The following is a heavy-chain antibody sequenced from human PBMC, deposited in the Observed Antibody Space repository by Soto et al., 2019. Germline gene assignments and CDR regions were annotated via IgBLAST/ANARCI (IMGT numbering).Heavy chain of an antibody. CDR3: ARDHTIVVVSDDYYGMDV. V-gene: IGHV3-21*01. CDR2: ISSSSSYI. Sequence: EVQLVESGGGLVKPGGSLRLSCAASGFTFSSYSMNWVRQAPGKGLEWVSSISSSSSYIYYADSVKGRFTISRDNAKNSLSLQMSSLRADDTAVYYCARDHTIVVVSDDYYGMDVWGQGTTVTVSS. CDR1: GFTFSSYS. D-gene: IGHD3-22*01. J-gene: IGHJ6*02.